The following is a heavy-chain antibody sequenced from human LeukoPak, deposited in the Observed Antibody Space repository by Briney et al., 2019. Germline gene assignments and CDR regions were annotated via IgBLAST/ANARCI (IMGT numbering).Heavy chain of an antibody. CDR2: INHSGST. CDR3: ARRRGYSYGFGY. J-gene: IGHJ4*02. Sequence: SETLSLTCAVYGGSFSGYYWSWIRQPPGKGLEWIGEINHSGSTNYNPSLKSRVTISVDTSKNQFSPKLSSVTAADTAVYYCARRRGYSYGFGYWGQGTLVTVSS. CDR1: GGSFSGYY. V-gene: IGHV4-34*01. D-gene: IGHD5-18*01.